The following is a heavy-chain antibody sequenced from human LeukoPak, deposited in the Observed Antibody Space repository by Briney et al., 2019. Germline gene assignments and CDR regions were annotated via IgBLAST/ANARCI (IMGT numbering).Heavy chain of an antibody. V-gene: IGHV4-4*07. Sequence: PSETLSLTCTVSGASISGYYWTWIRQPAGKGLEWIWRIYTSGSTKYNPSLKSRVSMSVDTSKNQFSLKVSCVTAADTAVYYCARVICGGGSCYSDNWFDPWGQGTLVTVSS. D-gene: IGHD2-15*01. J-gene: IGHJ5*02. CDR1: GASISGYY. CDR3: ARVICGGGSCYSDNWFDP. CDR2: IYTSGST.